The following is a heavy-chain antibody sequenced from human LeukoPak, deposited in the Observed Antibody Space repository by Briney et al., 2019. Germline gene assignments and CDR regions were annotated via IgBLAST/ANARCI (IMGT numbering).Heavy chain of an antibody. CDR1: GYTFTGYY. CDR2: INSGSGGT. V-gene: IGHV1-46*01. CDR3: ARDVYGLDV. Sequence: ASVKVSCKASGYTFTGYYMHWVRQAPGQGLEWMGVINSGSGGTTYSQKFQGRVSMTRDTSTGTAYMELSSLRSEDTAVYYCARDVYGLDVWGQGTTVTVSS. J-gene: IGHJ6*02.